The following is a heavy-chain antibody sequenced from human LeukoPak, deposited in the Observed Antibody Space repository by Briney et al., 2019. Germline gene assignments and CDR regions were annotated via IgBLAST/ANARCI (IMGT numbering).Heavy chain of an antibody. CDR2: INHSGST. Sequence: PSETLSLTCAVYGGSFSGYYLSWLRQPPGKGLEWIGEINHSGSTNYNPSLKSRVTMSVDTSKNQFSLKLSSVTDADTAVYYCARVKQLWLRVRYYFDDWGQGTLVTVSS. CDR1: GGSFSGYY. J-gene: IGHJ4*02. V-gene: IGHV4-34*01. D-gene: IGHD5-18*01. CDR3: ARVKQLWLRVRYYFDD.